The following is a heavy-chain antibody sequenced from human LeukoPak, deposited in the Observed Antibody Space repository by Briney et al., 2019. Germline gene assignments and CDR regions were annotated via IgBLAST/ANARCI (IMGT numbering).Heavy chain of an antibody. CDR2: ISGSGGST. V-gene: IGHV3-23*01. D-gene: IGHD4-17*01. CDR1: GFTFSSYA. Sequence: GGSLRLSFAASGFTFSSYAMSWVRQAPGKGLEWVSAISGSGGSTYYADSVKGRFTISRDNSKNTLYLQMNSLRAEDTAVYYCAKVPYGEWCYYYMDVWGKGTTVTVSS. CDR3: AKVPYGEWCYYYMDV. J-gene: IGHJ6*03.